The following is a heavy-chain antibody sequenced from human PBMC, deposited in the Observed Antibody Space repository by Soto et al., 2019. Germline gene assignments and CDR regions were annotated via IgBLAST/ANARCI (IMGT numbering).Heavy chain of an antibody. CDR3: ASEESCGNEREFGF. D-gene: IGHD1-26*01. CDR2: VFPGDSDT. J-gene: IGHJ4*02. CDR1: GHRFSESW. Sequence: PGESLKISCKTSGHRFSESWIGWVRQQPGKGLEWLGMVFPGDSDTRYSPTFDGHVTVSADKSTNTAYLRWSRLRASATVMYYCASEESCGNEREFGFWDQEPLVAVYS. V-gene: IGHV5-51*01.